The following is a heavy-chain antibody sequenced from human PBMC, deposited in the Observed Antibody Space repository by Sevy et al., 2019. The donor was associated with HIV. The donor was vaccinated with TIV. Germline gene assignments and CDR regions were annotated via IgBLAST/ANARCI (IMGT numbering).Heavy chain of an antibody. V-gene: IGHV3-15*01. CDR2: IKSKTDGGTT. CDR3: TTTIAAAGTGDYYYGMDV. D-gene: IGHD6-13*01. Sequence: GGSLGLSGAASGFTFSNAWMSWVRQAPGKGLEWVGRIKSKTDGGTTDYAAPVKGRFTISRDDSKNTLYLQMNSLKTEDTAVYYCTTTIAAAGTGDYYYGMDVWGQGTTVTVSS. J-gene: IGHJ6*02. CDR1: GFTFSNAW.